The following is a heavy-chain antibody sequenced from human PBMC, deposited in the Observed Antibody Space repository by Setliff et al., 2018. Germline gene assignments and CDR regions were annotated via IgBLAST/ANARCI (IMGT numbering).Heavy chain of an antibody. J-gene: IGHJ6*02. D-gene: IGHD2-21*01. CDR2: INGDGSVA. CDR1: GFAFNTYW. CDR3: TRDIVVFTDIDYYYSGMDV. V-gene: IGHV3-74*01. Sequence: QPGGSLRLSCAASGFAFNTYWMHWVRQVPGKGLVWVARINGDGSVANYADAVKGRFTISRDNAKNTLSLQMNTLKAEDTAVYYCTRDIVVFTDIDYYYSGMDVWGQGTAVTVSS.